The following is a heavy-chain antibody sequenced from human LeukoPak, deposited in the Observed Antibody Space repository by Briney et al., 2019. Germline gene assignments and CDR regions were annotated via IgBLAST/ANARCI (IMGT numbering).Heavy chain of an antibody. CDR3: ARAYSSSWYWFDP. J-gene: IGHJ5*02. Sequence: GGSLRLSCAASGFTFSSYEMNWVRQAPGKGLEWVSYISSSGSTIYYADSVKGRLTISRDNAKNSLYLQMNSLRAEDTAVYYCARAYSSSWYWFDPWGQGTLVTVSS. V-gene: IGHV3-48*03. CDR2: ISSSGSTI. CDR1: GFTFSSYE. D-gene: IGHD6-13*01.